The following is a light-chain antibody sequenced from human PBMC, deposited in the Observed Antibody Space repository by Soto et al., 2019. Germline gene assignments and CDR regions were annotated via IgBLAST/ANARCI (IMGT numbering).Light chain of an antibody. CDR2: GAF. CDR1: QSVSGEY. V-gene: IGKV3-20*01. CDR3: QQYGDSPRT. Sequence: EIVLTQSPVTLSLSPGERATLSCRASQSVSGEYLAWYQHKPGRSPRLLIYGAFNRAGGTPDRFSGSGSGTEFTLNIYRLEPEDFAVYYSQQYGDSPRTFGQGTKVEI. J-gene: IGKJ1*01.